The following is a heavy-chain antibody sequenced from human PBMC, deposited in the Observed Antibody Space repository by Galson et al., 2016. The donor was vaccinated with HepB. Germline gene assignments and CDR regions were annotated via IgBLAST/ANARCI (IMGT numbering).Heavy chain of an antibody. J-gene: IGHJ4*02. CDR1: GFSVNANY. Sequence: SLRLSCAASGFSVNANYMTWVRQTPGKGLEWVSVLYNGGTTDYADSVKGRFTIYRHNSMSTLYLQMNSLRIEDTAVYYCARGESRLQNGLDYWGQGTLVSVSS. CDR3: ARGESRLQNGLDY. V-gene: IGHV3-53*01. CDR2: LYNGGTT. D-gene: IGHD5-24*01.